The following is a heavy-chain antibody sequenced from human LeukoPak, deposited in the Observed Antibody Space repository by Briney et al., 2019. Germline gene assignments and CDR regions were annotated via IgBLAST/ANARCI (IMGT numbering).Heavy chain of an antibody. Sequence: PGGSLRLSCAASGFTFNSYAMSWVRQAPGKGLEWVSAISGSGGSTYYADSVKGRFTISRDNSKNTLYLQMNSLRAEDTAVYYCAKAGPHIVVVVAATDLAPADYWGQGTLVTVSS. V-gene: IGHV3-23*01. CDR2: ISGSGGST. J-gene: IGHJ4*02. CDR1: GFTFNSYA. CDR3: AKAGPHIVVVVAATDLAPADY. D-gene: IGHD2-15*01.